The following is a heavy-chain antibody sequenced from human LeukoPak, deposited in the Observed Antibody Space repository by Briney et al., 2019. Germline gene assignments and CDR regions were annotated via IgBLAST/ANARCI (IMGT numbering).Heavy chain of an antibody. Sequence: SETLSLTCTVSGGSISSSNYYWGWIRQPPGKGLEWIVSMFHSGTTYYNPSLKSRVTVSVDTSKNQFSLKLSSVTAADTAVYYCARVRYNWNRDFDYWGQGTLVTVSS. D-gene: IGHD1-20*01. CDR1: GGSISSSNYY. CDR2: MFHSGTT. J-gene: IGHJ4*02. CDR3: ARVRYNWNRDFDY. V-gene: IGHV4-39*07.